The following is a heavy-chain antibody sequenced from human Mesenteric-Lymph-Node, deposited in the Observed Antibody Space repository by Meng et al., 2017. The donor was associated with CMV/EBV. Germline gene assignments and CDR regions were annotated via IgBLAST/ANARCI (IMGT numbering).Heavy chain of an antibody. CDR2: IDNNDGRSA. CDR1: GFTVRSYW. CDR3: VRGLAENLGWEMGY. V-gene: IGHV3-74*01. D-gene: IGHD1-14*01. J-gene: IGHJ4*02. Sequence: VQLVESGGGLVQPGGSLRLSCAVSGFTVRSYWMHWVREVPGKGLEWVSRIDNNDGRSASYADSVKGRFTISRDNAKNTLYLQMNTLRVEDTAVYYCVRGLAENLGWEMGYWGQGTLVTVSS.